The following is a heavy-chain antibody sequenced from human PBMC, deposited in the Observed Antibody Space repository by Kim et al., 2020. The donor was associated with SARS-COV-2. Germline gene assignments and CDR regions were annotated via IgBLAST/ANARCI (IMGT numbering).Heavy chain of an antibody. CDR2: LYDNGDT. D-gene: IGHD3-16*01. V-gene: IGHV4-39*01. J-gene: IGHJ3*01. Sequence: SETLSLTCTVSGDSISSSASSWGWIRQPPGKGLEWIGTLYDNGDTYYNPSLKSRVTISVDTSKSQFSLKLRSVTAADTAVYNCVRHGWPHISALYRDAF. CDR3: VRHGWPHISALYRDAF. CDR1: GDSISSSASS.